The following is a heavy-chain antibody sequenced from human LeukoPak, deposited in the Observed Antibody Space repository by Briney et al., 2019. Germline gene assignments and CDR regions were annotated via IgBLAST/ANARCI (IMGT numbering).Heavy chain of an antibody. Sequence: SGPTLVKPTQTLTLTCTFSGFSLSTSGVGVGWIRQPPGKALEWLALIYWDDDKRYSPSLKSRLTITKDTSKNQVVLTMTNMDPVDTATYYCAHHNYYDSSGYYYSYDYWGQGTLVTVSS. CDR1: GFSLSTSGVG. CDR3: AHHNYYDSSGYYYSYDY. D-gene: IGHD3-22*01. J-gene: IGHJ4*02. CDR2: IYWDDDK. V-gene: IGHV2-5*02.